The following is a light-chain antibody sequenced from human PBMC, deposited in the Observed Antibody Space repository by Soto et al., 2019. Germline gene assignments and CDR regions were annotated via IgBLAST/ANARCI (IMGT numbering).Light chain of an antibody. V-gene: IGKV1-5*03. CDR1: QSISSW. Sequence: DIQMTQSPSTLSASVGDRVTITCRASQSISSWLAWYQQKPGKAPKLLIYKASSLESGVPSRFSGSGSGTEFTPTISILQPDDFATYYCQHYNSYPFTFGPGTKVDIK. CDR3: QHYNSYPFT. CDR2: KAS. J-gene: IGKJ3*01.